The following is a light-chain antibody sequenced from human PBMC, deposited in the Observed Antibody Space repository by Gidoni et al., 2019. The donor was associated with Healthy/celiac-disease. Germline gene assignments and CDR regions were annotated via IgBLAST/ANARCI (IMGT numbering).Light chain of an antibody. V-gene: IGKV3-20*01. CDR3: QQYGSSLYT. CDR1: QSVSSSY. Sequence: EIVLTQSPGTLSLSPGERATLSCRASQSVSSSYLAWYQQKPGQAPRLLIYGASSRATGIPDRFSGSGSGTDLTLTISRLEPEDFAVYYCQQYGSSLYTFPQGTELEIK. CDR2: GAS. J-gene: IGKJ2*01.